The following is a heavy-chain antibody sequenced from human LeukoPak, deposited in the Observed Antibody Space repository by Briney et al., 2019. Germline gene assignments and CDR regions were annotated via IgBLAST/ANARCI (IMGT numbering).Heavy chain of an antibody. CDR2: IYYSGST. D-gene: IGHD2-2*01. CDR1: GGSISSSSYY. CDR3: ARRGFYGKYCSSTSCQPLDY. Sequence: SETLSLTCTVSGGSISSSSYYWGWIRQPPGKGLEWIGSIYYSGSTYYNPSLKSRVTISVDTSKNQFSLKLSSVTAADTAVYHCARRGFYGKYCSSTSCQPLDYWGQGTLVTVSS. V-gene: IGHV4-39*01. J-gene: IGHJ4*02.